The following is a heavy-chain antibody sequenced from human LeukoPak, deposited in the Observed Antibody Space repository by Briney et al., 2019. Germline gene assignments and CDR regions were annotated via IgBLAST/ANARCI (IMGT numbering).Heavy chain of an antibody. D-gene: IGHD1-26*01. CDR2: IKSKTDGGTT. Sequence: GGSLRLSCAASGITVTNAYMSWVRQAPGKGLEWVGHIKSKTDGGTTDYAPPVKGRFTISRDDSENTLFLEMNSLKTEDTAVYYCTTLVGATLHYYFDYWGQGTLVTVSP. CDR1: GITVTNAY. V-gene: IGHV3-15*01. CDR3: TTLVGATLHYYFDY. J-gene: IGHJ4*02.